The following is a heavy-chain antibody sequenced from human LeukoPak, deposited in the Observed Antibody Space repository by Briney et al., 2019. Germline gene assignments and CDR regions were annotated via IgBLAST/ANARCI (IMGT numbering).Heavy chain of an antibody. CDR1: GFTFSNYA. J-gene: IGHJ5*02. CDR3: SKGGDQQLVRGGRFDP. Sequence: GGSLRLSCAASGFTFSNYAMSWVRQAPGKGLEWVSAISGSGGSTYHADSVKGRFTISRDNSKNTLYLQMNSLRAEDMAVYYCSKGGDQQLVRGGRFDPWGQGTLVTVSS. CDR2: ISGSGGST. D-gene: IGHD6-13*01. V-gene: IGHV3-23*01.